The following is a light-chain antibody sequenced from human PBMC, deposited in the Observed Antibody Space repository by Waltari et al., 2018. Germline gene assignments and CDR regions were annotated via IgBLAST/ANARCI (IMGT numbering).Light chain of an antibody. CDR3: QQSYSLFT. V-gene: IGKV1-39*01. J-gene: IGKJ3*01. CDR2: ATS. Sequence: DIQMTQFPSSLPASVGDRGSISCRASHRVRSYLNWYQQKPGKAPKLLIYATSSLQSGVPSRFSGSGSGTDFTLTISSLQPEDFATYYCQQSYSLFTFGPGTKVDMK. CDR1: HRVRSY.